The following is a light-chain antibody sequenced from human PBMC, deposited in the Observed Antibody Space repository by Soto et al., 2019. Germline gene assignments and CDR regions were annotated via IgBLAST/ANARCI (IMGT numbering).Light chain of an antibody. Sequence: QSALTQPASVSGSPGQSITISCTGTSSDVGGYNYVSWYQQHPGKAPKLMIYEVSNRPSGVSNRFSGSKSGNTASLTISGLQAEDEADYYCSSYTSSSTVFGTVTKVTVL. CDR2: EVS. J-gene: IGLJ1*01. V-gene: IGLV2-14*01. CDR1: SSDVGGYNY. CDR3: SSYTSSSTV.